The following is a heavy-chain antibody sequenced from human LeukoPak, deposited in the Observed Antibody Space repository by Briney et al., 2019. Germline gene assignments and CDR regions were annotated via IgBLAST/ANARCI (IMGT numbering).Heavy chain of an antibody. CDR2: VSYDGSKK. D-gene: IGHD2-15*01. Sequence: PGGSPRLSCAASGFTFSSYGMHWVRQAPGKGLEWVAVVSYDGSKKYYADSVKGRFTISRDNSKNTLSLQMNSLRAEDTAVYYCAKEYCSGRCCEDYFDYWGQGTLVTVSS. V-gene: IGHV3-30*18. CDR3: AKEYCSGRCCEDYFDY. J-gene: IGHJ4*02. CDR1: GFTFSSYG.